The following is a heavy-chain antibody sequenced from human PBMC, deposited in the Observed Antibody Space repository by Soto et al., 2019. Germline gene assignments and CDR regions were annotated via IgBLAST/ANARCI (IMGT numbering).Heavy chain of an antibody. Sequence: EVQLVESGGGLVQPGGSLRLSCAASGFTFSSYWMSWVRQAPGKGLEWVANIKQDGSEKYYVDSVKGRFTISRDNAKNYLDLQMNRLRAQDTAVYYRAGEGPLGELLLGDYFDQWGQGT. D-gene: IGHD3-16*02. CDR3: AGEGPLGELLLGDYFDQ. CDR2: IKQDGSEK. CDR1: GFTFSSYW. J-gene: IGHJ4*03. V-gene: IGHV3-7*01.